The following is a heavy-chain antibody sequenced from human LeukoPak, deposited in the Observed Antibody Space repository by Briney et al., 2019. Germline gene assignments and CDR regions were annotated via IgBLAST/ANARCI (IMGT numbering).Heavy chain of an antibody. D-gene: IGHD6-19*01. CDR3: AKDVVAVAGPFDY. CDR1: GFTFSDHY. CDR2: ISGSGSTT. V-gene: IGHV3-11*01. J-gene: IGHJ4*02. Sequence: GGSLRLSCAASGFTFSDHYMSWIRQAPGKGLEWVSYISGSGSTTYYADSVKGRFTISRDNAKNSLHLQMNSLRAEDTAVYYCAKDVVAVAGPFDYWGQGTLVTVSS.